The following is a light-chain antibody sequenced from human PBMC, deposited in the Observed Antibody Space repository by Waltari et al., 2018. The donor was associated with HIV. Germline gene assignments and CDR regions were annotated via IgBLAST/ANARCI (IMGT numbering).Light chain of an antibody. J-gene: IGLJ2*01. CDR3: SSYTSSSTLDVV. V-gene: IGLV2-14*03. Sequence: QSALTQPASVSGSPGQSITISWYQQHPGKAPKLMIYDVSNRPSGVSNRFSGSKSGNTASLTISGLQAEDEADYYCSSYTSSSTLDVVFGGGTKLTVL. CDR2: DVS.